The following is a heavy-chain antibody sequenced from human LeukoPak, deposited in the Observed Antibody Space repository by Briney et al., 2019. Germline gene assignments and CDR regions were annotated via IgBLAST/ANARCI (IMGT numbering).Heavy chain of an antibody. J-gene: IGHJ4*02. CDR1: GFTFSSYG. Sequence: PGGSLRLSCAASGFTFSSYGMSWVRQAPGKGLEWVSAISGSGGSTYYADSVKGRFTISRDNSKNTLYLQMNSLRAEDMAVYYCAKGVKLRRRGALDYWGQGTLVTVSS. V-gene: IGHV3-23*01. CDR2: ISGSGGST. D-gene: IGHD1-14*01. CDR3: AKGVKLRRRGALDY.